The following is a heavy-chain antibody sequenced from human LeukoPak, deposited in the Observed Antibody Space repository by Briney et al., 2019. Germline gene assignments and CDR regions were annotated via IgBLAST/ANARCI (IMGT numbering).Heavy chain of an antibody. V-gene: IGHV3-48*03. CDR2: ISSSGSTI. D-gene: IGHD3-10*01. CDR1: GFTFSSYE. J-gene: IGHJ5*02. Sequence: PGGSLRLSCAASGFTFSSYEMNWVRQAPGKGLEWVSYISSSGSTIYYADSVEGRFTISRDNAKNSLYLQMNSLRAEDTAVYYCARFGYGSWFDPWGQGTLVTVSS. CDR3: ARFGYGSWFDP.